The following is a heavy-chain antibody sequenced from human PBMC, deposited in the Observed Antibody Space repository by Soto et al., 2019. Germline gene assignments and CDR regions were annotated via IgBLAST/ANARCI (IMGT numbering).Heavy chain of an antibody. V-gene: IGHV4-31*03. CDR2: IYYSGST. CDR3: ARGRWLQPLFDY. Sequence: QVQLQESGPGLVKPSQTLSLTCTVSGGSISSGGYYWSWIRQHPGKGLEWIGYIYYSGSTYYNPSLKSRVTISVDTSKNQFSLKLSSATAADTAVYYCARGRWLQPLFDYWGQGTLVTVSS. CDR1: GGSISSGGYY. J-gene: IGHJ4*02. D-gene: IGHD5-12*01.